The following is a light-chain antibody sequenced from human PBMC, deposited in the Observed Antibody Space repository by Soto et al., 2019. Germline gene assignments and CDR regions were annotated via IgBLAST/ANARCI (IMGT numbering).Light chain of an antibody. CDR1: NRDVGSYNL. CDR3: SSSTTNCTLV. V-gene: IGLV2-14*01. CDR2: EAR. J-gene: IGLJ3*02. Sequence: QSVLTQPASVSGSPGQSITIPCTGTNRDVGSYNLVSWYQQRPGESPKLIISEARNRPSGISYRFSGAKSGTTASLTISDLHAEDEADYYFSSSTTNCTLVFGGGTKLTV.